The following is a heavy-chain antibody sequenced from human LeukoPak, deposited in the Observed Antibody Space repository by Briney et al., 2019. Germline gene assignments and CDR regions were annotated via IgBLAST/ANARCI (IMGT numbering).Heavy chain of an antibody. Sequence: GGSLRLSCTTFGFTFDDHAMSWVRQAPGKGLEWVGFIRSKAYGGTTEYAASVKGRFTISRDDSKSIAYLQMNSLITDDTAVYYCSRGPIQLWVHNAMDVWGQGTTVTVSS. V-gene: IGHV3-49*04. CDR2: IRSKAYGGTT. J-gene: IGHJ6*02. D-gene: IGHD1-1*01. CDR1: GFTFDDHA. CDR3: SRGPIQLWVHNAMDV.